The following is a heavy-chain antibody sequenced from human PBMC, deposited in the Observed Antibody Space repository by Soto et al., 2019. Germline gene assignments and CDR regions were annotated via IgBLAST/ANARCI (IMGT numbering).Heavy chain of an antibody. V-gene: IGHV1-18*04. J-gene: IGHJ4*02. Sequence: QVQLVQSGPEVKKPGASVRVSCMTSGYAFTSYGVNWLRKVPGQGLEWMGWIAPHSGRTTYLPKFQGRVTITADPSTNTAYMELTSLSSDDTGIYFCARAATGSYHSAYWGQGTVVTVSA. D-gene: IGHD3-10*01. CDR3: ARAATGSYHSAY. CDR2: IAPHSGRT. CDR1: GYAFTSYG.